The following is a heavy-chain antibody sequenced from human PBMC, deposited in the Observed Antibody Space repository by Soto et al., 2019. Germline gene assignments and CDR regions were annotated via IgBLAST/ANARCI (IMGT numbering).Heavy chain of an antibody. CDR2: LYSSGDT. CDR3: ASGGKDSSGWREYFQQ. CDR1: GASISSYY. V-gene: IGHV4-59*03. Sequence: SETLSLTCTVSGASISSYYWSWIRHPPGKGLEWVAYLYSSGDTNYNPSLKSRVAISADTSKNQFSLELSSVTAADTAVYYCASGGKDSSGWREYFQQWGQGTLVTVSS. D-gene: IGHD6-19*01. J-gene: IGHJ1*01.